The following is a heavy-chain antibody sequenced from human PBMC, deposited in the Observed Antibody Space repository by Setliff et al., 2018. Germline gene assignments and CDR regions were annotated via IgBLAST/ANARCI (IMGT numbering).Heavy chain of an antibody. CDR3: ARASLGKFGSAVEYFHN. V-gene: IGHV3-21*01. J-gene: IGHJ1*01. D-gene: IGHD2-15*01. CDR1: FTCGTYS. CDR2: ISPSSFFI. Sequence: FTCGTYSLPWVRQTPGKGLEWVSSISPSSFFIYYTDSVKCRFTISRDNSKNTLYLQMNSLRADDTAVYYCARASLGKFGSAVEYFHNWGQGTLVTVSS.